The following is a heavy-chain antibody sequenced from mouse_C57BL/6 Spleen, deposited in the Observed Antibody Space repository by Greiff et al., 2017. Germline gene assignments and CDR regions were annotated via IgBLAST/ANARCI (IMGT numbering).Heavy chain of an antibody. D-gene: IGHD3-2*02. Sequence: QVQLQQPGPELVRPGSSVKLSCKASGYTFTSYWMHWVKQRPIQGLEWIGNIDPSDSATHYNQKFKDKATLTVDKSSSTAYMQLIRLTAEDSAVYYCDSSRSSGYWFAYWGQGTLVTVSA. V-gene: IGHV1-52*01. CDR2: IDPSDSAT. CDR1: GYTFTSYW. J-gene: IGHJ3*01. CDR3: DSSRSSGYWFAY.